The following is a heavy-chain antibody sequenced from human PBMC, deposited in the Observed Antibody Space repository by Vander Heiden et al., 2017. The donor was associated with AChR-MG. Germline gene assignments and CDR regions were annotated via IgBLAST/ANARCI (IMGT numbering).Heavy chain of an antibody. Sequence: QVQLVESGGGVVQPGSSLRLSCAASGFTLSSYTMHWVRQAPGRGLEWVALMSKDGSNKYYAESVKGRFTISRDKSKNTLSLQMNGLRTNDTALYYCARLKNTVTTEGEYWGQGTLGTVSS. D-gene: IGHD4-17*01. CDR1: GFTLSSYT. CDR2: MSKDGSNK. CDR3: ARLKNTVTTEGEY. V-gene: IGHV3-30-3*01. J-gene: IGHJ4*02.